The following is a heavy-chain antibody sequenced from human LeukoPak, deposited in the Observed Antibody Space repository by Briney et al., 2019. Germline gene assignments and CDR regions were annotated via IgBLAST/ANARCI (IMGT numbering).Heavy chain of an antibody. CDR3: ARHAVRGYSYLDY. J-gene: IGHJ4*02. V-gene: IGHV4-59*08. CDR1: GVSISSYY. D-gene: IGHD5-18*01. CDR2: IYYSGSS. Sequence: SETLSLTCTVSGVSISSYYWSWIRQPPGKGLEWTGYIYYSGSSNYNPSLMSRVTISVDTSKNQFSLKLTSVTAADTAVYYCARHAVRGYSYLDYWGQGTLVTVSS.